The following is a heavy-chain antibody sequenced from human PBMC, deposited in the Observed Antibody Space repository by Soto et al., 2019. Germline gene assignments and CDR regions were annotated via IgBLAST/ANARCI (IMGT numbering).Heavy chain of an antibody. CDR2: MNPNSGNT. V-gene: IGHV1-8*01. CDR3: ASGRKGMDV. J-gene: IGHJ6*02. Sequence: QVQLVQSGAEVKKPGASVKVSCKASGDPFINYDIKWVRQATGQGLEWRGWMNPNSGNTGYARKFXGRVTMTRNTSISTAYMELSSLRSEDTAVYYCASGRKGMDVWGQGTTVTVSS. CDR1: GDPFINYD.